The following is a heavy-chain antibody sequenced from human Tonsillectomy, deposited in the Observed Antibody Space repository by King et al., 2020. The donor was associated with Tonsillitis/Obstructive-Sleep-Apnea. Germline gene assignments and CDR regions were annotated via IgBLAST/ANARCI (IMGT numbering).Heavy chain of an antibody. J-gene: IGHJ2*01. CDR2: IYYSGST. D-gene: IGHD1-26*01. CDR1: GASISSSSYY. CDR3: ATLVGAAPSWHFDL. Sequence: LQLQESGPGLVKPSETLSLTCTVSGASISSSSYYWSWIRQPPGKGLEWIGSIYYSGSTYYNPSLKSRVTISVDTSKNQFSLKVNSVTAADTAVYYCATLVGAAPSWHFDLWGRGTLVTVSS. V-gene: IGHV4-39*01.